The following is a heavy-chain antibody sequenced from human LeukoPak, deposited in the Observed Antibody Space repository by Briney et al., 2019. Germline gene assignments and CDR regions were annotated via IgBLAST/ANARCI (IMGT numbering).Heavy chain of an antibody. V-gene: IGHV4-38-2*02. CDR1: GYSISSGYY. CDR3: AGDDSSGWVGVGYFDY. J-gene: IGHJ4*02. Sequence: SETLSLTCAVSGYSISSGYYWGWIRQPPGKGLEWIGSIYHSGSTYYNPSLKSRVTISVDTSKNQFSLKLSSVTAADTAVYYCAGDDSSGWVGVGYFDYWGQGTLVTVSS. CDR2: IYHSGST. D-gene: IGHD6-19*01.